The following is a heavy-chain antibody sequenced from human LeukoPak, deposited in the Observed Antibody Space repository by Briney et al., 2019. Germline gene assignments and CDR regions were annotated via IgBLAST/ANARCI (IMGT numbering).Heavy chain of an antibody. CDR2: ISYDGSNK. CDR3: ARQAARPYDY. J-gene: IGHJ4*02. Sequence: GSLRLSCAASGFTFNSYSMHWVRQAPGKGLEWVAVISYDGSNKYYADSVKGRFTISRDNSKNTLYLQMNSLRTEDTAVFYCARQAARPYDYWGQGTLVTVSS. V-gene: IGHV3-30-3*01. CDR1: GFTFNSYS. D-gene: IGHD6-6*01.